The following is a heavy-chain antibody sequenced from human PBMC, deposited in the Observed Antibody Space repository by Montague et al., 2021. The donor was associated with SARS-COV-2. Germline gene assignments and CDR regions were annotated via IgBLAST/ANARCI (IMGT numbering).Heavy chain of an antibody. V-gene: IGHV4-34*01. J-gene: IGHJ4*02. D-gene: IGHD3-3*01. Sequence: SETLSLTCAVYGGSFSGYYWSWIRQPPGKGLEWIGEVKDSGSTNYIPSLKSRVAISVDTSKNQFSLKLRSVTAADTAVYFCARGAHTGVNYEFWGGYYTSPLDYWGQGTLVTVSS. CDR1: GGSFSGYY. CDR3: ARGAHTGVNYEFWGGYYTSPLDY. CDR2: VKDSGST.